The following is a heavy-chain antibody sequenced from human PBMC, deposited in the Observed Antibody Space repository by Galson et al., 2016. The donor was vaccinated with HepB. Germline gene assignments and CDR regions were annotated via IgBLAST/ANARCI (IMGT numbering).Heavy chain of an antibody. CDR3: ATGIVVAGKYYYYYMDV. CDR1: GGSISSDYY. J-gene: IGHJ6*03. Sequence: ETLSLTCIVSGGSISSDYYWGWIRQPPGRGLEWIGSIYSSDDTYYNPSLKSRVTISVDTSKNQFSLRLNSVTAADTGVYYCATGIVVAGKYYYYYMDVWGKGTTVTVSS. CDR2: IYSSDDT. V-gene: IGHV4-39*01. D-gene: IGHD6-19*01.